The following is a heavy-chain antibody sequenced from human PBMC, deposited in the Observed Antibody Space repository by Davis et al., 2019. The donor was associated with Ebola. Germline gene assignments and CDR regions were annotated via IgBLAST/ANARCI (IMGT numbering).Heavy chain of an antibody. CDR1: GGSFSGYY. J-gene: IGHJ3*02. Sequence: GSLRLSCAVYGGSFSGYYWSWIRQPPGKGLEWIGHIHYSGSTNYNPSLKSRVTMSVDTSKNLFSLRLSSVTAADTAVYYCARRTIFSTFDIWGQGTMVTVSS. CDR3: ARRTIFSTFDI. CDR2: IHYSGST. V-gene: IGHV4-59*08. D-gene: IGHD3-3*01.